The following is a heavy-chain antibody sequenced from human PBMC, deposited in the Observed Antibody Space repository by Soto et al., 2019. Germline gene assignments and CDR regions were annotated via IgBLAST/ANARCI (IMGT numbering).Heavy chain of an antibody. Sequence: ESGGGLVQPGGSQRVCCAASGFSFSSYAMSWVRQAPGKGLEWVSAISGSGGSTYYADSVKGRFTISRDNSKNTLYLQMNSLRAEDTAVYYCAKDSRYFSPQDGMDVWGQGTTVTVSS. D-gene: IGHD3-9*01. V-gene: IGHV3-23*01. CDR2: ISGSGGST. CDR1: GFSFSSYA. CDR3: AKDSRYFSPQDGMDV. J-gene: IGHJ6*02.